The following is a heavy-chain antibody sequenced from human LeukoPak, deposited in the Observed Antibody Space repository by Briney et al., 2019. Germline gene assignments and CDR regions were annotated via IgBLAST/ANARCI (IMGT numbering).Heavy chain of an antibody. CDR3: ARRIRYCSSTSCNPRFDY. Sequence: SETLSLTCAVYGGSFSGYYWSWIRQPPGKGLEWIGEINHSGSTNYNPSLESRVTISVDTSKNQFSLKLSSVTAADTAVYYCARRIRYCSSTSCNPRFDYWGQGTLVTVSS. V-gene: IGHV4-34*01. CDR2: INHSGST. CDR1: GGSFSGYY. J-gene: IGHJ4*02. D-gene: IGHD2-2*01.